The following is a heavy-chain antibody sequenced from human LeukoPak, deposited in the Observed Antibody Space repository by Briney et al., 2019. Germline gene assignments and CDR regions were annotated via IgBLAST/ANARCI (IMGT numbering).Heavy chain of an antibody. Sequence: ASVKVSCKASGGTFSSYAISWVRQAPGQGLEWMGGIIPIFGTANYAQKFQGRVTITADESTSTAYMGLSSLRSEDTAVYYCARDHCSSTSCYSGDYFDYWGQGTLVTVSS. V-gene: IGHV1-69*13. CDR2: IIPIFGTA. CDR1: GGTFSSYA. CDR3: ARDHCSSTSCYSGDYFDY. D-gene: IGHD2-2*01. J-gene: IGHJ4*02.